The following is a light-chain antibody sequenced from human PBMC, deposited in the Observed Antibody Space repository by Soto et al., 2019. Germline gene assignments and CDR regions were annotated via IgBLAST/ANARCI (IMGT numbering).Light chain of an antibody. V-gene: IGLV2-14*01. J-gene: IGLJ2*01. CDR2: DVT. Sequence: QSALTQPASVSGSPGQSITISCNGTSSDLGTYNHVSWYQQHPGKVPKLLIYDVTSRPSGVSSRFSGSKSGYTASLTISGLQPEDEAEYYSSSHRTGSTLVFGGGTKVTVL. CDR1: SSDLGTYNH. CDR3: SSHRTGSTLV.